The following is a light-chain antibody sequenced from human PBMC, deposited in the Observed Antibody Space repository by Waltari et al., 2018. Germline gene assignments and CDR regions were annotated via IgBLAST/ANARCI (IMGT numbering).Light chain of an antibody. V-gene: IGKV1-39*01. Sequence: DIQMTQSPSSLSASVGDRVTITCRASQSIRSYLNWYQQKPGLAPELLIYAASSLQSGVPSRFSGSGSGTDFTLTISSLQPEDFATYYCQQSYSSPRTFGQGTKVEIK. CDR1: QSIRSY. CDR3: QQSYSSPRT. CDR2: AAS. J-gene: IGKJ1*01.